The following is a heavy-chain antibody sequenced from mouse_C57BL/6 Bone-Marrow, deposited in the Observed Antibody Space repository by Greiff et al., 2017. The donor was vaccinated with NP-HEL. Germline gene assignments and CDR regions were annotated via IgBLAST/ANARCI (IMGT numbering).Heavy chain of an antibody. CDR1: GYTFTSYW. Sequence: QVQLKESGAELVKPGASVKLSCKASGYTFTSYWMHWVKQRPGQGLEWIGMIHPNSGSTNYNEKFKSKATLTVDKSSSTAYMQLSSLTSEDSAVYYCAREVLRRNYAMDYWGQGTSVTVSS. J-gene: IGHJ4*01. CDR2: IHPNSGST. V-gene: IGHV1-64*01. D-gene: IGHD1-2*01. CDR3: AREVLRRNYAMDY.